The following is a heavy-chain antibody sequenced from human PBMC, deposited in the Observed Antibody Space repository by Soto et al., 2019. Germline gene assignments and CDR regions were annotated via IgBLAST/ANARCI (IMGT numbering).Heavy chain of an antibody. V-gene: IGHV3-53*01. CDR3: ARESRGTTHYYSYYYGMDV. CDR2: IYSGGST. J-gene: IGHJ6*02. D-gene: IGHD4-17*01. Sequence: GGSLRLSCAASGFTVSSNYMSWVRQAPGKGLEWVSVIYSGGSTYYADSVKGRFTISRDNSKNTLYLQMNSLRAEDTAVYYCARESRGTTHYYSYYYGMDVWGQGTTVTVSS. CDR1: GFTVSSNY.